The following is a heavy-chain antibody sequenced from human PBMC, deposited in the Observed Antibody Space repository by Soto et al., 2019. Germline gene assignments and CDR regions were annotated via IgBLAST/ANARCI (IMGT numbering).Heavy chain of an antibody. V-gene: IGHV3-23*01. CDR3: AKVTKRAAAGRYEYYKYGMDV. D-gene: IGHD6-13*01. Sequence: PGGSLRLSCAASGFAFSTYAMTWVRQAPGKGLEWVSVISGSGGRSYYAASVKGRFTISRDNSKNTLYLQMNGLRAEDTALYYCAKVTKRAAAGRYEYYKYGMDVWGQGTTVTVSS. CDR1: GFAFSTYA. J-gene: IGHJ6*02. CDR2: ISGSGGRS.